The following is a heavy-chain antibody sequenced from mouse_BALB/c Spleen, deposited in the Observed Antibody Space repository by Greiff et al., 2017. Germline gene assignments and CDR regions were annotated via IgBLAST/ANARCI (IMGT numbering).Heavy chain of an antibody. D-gene: IGHD2-1*01. V-gene: IGHV5-17*02. Sequence: EVQLVESGGGLVQPGGSRKLSCAASGFTFSSFGMHWVRQAPEKGLEWVAYISSGSSTIYYTDTVKGRFTISRDNPKNTLFLQMTSLRSEDTAMYYCARYGYGNYTYWYFDVWGAGTTVTVSS. CDR1: GFTFSSFG. J-gene: IGHJ1*01. CDR3: ARYGYGNYTYWYFDV. CDR2: ISSGSSTI.